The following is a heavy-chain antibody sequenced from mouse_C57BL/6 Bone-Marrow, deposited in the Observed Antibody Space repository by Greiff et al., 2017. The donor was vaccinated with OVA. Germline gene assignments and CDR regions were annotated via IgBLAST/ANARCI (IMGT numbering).Heavy chain of an antibody. D-gene: IGHD2-4*01. J-gene: IGHJ1*03. Sequence: LPESGPGMVKPSQSLSLTCPVTGYSITSGYYWHWIRHFPGNTLECMGYISYSCSTNYNPSLKSRIPITHNTSKHHFYLKVQSLTKEDTATYYCAREVYDYGLSYWYVDVWGTGTAVTVSA. CDR2: ISYSCST. CDR3: AREVYDYGLSYWYVDV. CDR1: GYSITSGYY. V-gene: IGHV3-1*01.